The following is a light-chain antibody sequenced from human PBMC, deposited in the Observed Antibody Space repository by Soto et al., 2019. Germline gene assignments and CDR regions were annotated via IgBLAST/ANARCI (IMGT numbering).Light chain of an antibody. Sequence: QSVLTQPASVSGSPGQSITISCTGTSGDVGSYNLVSWYQQHPGKAPKLMIYEVSKRPSGVSNRFSGSKSGNTASLTISGLQAEDEADYYCCSYAGSSTFVVFGGGTQLTVL. CDR1: SGDVGSYNL. J-gene: IGLJ2*01. CDR2: EVS. V-gene: IGLV2-23*02. CDR3: CSYAGSSTFVV.